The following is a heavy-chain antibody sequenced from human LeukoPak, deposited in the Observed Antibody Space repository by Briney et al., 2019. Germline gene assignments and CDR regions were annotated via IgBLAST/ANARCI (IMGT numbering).Heavy chain of an antibody. CDR3: ARDYYYGSGSFPLY. J-gene: IGHJ4*02. Sequence: SGGSLRLSCAASGFTFSSHWMSWVRQAPGKGLEWVANIKQDGSEKYYVDSVKGRFTISRDNAKNSLYLQMNSLRAEDTAVYYCARDYYYGSGSFPLYWGQGTLVTVSS. CDR2: IKQDGSEK. CDR1: GFTFSSHW. D-gene: IGHD3-10*01. V-gene: IGHV3-7*01.